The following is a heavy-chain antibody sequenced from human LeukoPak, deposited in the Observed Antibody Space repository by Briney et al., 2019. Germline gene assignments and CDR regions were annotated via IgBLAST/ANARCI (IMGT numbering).Heavy chain of an antibody. CDR2: ISGFNGNT. D-gene: IGHD6-19*01. CDR3: ARDTAVADSDY. V-gene: IGHV1-18*01. Sequence: ASVKVSCKASGYTFSSYDISWLRQAPGQGLEWMGRISGFNGNTNYAQKFQGRVTMTTDTSTSTAYMELRSLRSDDTAVYCCARDTAVADSDYWGQGTLVTVSS. J-gene: IGHJ4*02. CDR1: GYTFSSYD.